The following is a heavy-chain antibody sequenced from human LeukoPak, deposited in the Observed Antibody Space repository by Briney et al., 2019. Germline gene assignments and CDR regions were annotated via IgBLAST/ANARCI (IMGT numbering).Heavy chain of an antibody. V-gene: IGHV3-48*04. CDR2: ISSSGSTI. D-gene: IGHD5-18*01. CDR1: GFTFSSYW. J-gene: IGHJ4*02. Sequence: GGSLRLSCAASGFTFSSYWMNWVRQAPGKGLEWVSYISSSGSTIYYADSVKGRFTISRDNAKNSLYLQMNSLRAEDTAVYYCARARGYSYGCGYWGQGTLVTVSS. CDR3: ARARGYSYGCGY.